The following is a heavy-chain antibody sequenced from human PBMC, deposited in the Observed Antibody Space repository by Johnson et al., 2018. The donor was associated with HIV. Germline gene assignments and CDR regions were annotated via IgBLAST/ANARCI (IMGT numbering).Heavy chain of an antibody. CDR3: ASDQGWVATPGDRDAFDI. Sequence: QAQLVESGGGVVQPGRSLRLSCAASGFTFSSYGMHWVRQAPGKGLEWVAVISYDGSNKYYADSVKGRFTISRDNSKNTLYLQMNSLRAEDTAVYYCASDQGWVATPGDRDAFDIWGQGTMVTVSS. J-gene: IGHJ3*02. CDR1: GFTFSSYG. CDR2: ISYDGSNK. V-gene: IGHV3-30*03. D-gene: IGHD2-21*02.